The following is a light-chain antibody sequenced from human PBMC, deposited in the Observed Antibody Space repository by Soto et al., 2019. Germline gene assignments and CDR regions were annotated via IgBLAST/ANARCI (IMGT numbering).Light chain of an antibody. J-gene: IGLJ1*01. CDR1: SSDFGGYNY. CDR2: EVS. CDR3: SSYTSSSTLYV. Sequence: SVLAPPAPVFGSPGTERTLSCTRPSSDFGGYNYVSWYQQHPGKAPKLMIYEVSNRPSGVSNRFSGSKSGNTASLTISGLQAEDEADYYCSSYTSSSTLYVFGTGTKVNV. V-gene: IGLV2-14*01.